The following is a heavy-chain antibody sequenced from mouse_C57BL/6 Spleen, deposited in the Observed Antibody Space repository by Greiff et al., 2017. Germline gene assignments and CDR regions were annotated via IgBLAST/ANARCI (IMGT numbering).Heavy chain of an antibody. D-gene: IGHD2-4*01. Sequence: EVHLVESGGDLVKPGGSLKLSCAASGFTFSSYGMSWVRQTPDKRLEWVATISSGGSYTSYPDSVKGRFTISRDNAKNTLYLQMSSLKSEDTAMYYCARGGLRPAWFAYWGQGTLVTVSA. CDR3: ARGGLRPAWFAY. CDR2: ISSGGSYT. V-gene: IGHV5-6*01. J-gene: IGHJ3*01. CDR1: GFTFSSYG.